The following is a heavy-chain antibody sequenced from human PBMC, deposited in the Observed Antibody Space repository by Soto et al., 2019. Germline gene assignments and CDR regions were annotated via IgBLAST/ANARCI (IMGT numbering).Heavy chain of an antibody. D-gene: IGHD3-22*01. CDR1: GGSISSYY. Sequence: QVQLQESGPGLVKPSETLSLTCTVSGGSISSYYWSWIRQPPGKGLEWIGYIYYSGSTNYNPSLKSRVTISVDTSKNQFSLKLSSVTAADTAVYYCASYYYDSSGYYTGFDYWGQGTLVTVSS. J-gene: IGHJ4*02. CDR3: ASYYYDSSGYYTGFDY. V-gene: IGHV4-59*01. CDR2: IYYSGST.